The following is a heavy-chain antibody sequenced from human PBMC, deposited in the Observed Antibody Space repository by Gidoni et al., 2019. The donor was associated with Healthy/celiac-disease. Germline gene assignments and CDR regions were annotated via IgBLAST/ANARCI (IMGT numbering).Heavy chain of an antibody. CDR3: ARGSTMVQGSYREDAFDI. V-gene: IGHV4-30-4*01. J-gene: IGHJ3*02. Sequence: QVQLQESGPGLVKPSQTLSLTCTVSGGSISSGDYYWSWIRQPPGKGLEWIGYIYYSGSTYYNPSLKSRVTISVDTSKNQFSLKLSSVTAADTAVYYCARGSTMVQGSYREDAFDIWGQGTMVTVSS. CDR1: GGSISSGDYY. CDR2: IYYSGST. D-gene: IGHD3-10*01.